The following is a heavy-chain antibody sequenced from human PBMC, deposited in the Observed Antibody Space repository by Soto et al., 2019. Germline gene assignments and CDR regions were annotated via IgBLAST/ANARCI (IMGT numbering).Heavy chain of an antibody. Sequence: QVQLVQSGAEVKKPGASVKVSCKASGYTFTSYAMHWVRQAPGQRLEWMGWINAGNGNTKYSQKFQGRVTITRDTSASTAYMELSSLRSEDTAVYYCARQYSSSWYWVIDYWGQGTLVTVSS. J-gene: IGHJ4*02. CDR2: INAGNGNT. CDR1: GYTFTSYA. CDR3: ARQYSSSWYWVIDY. V-gene: IGHV1-3*01. D-gene: IGHD6-13*01.